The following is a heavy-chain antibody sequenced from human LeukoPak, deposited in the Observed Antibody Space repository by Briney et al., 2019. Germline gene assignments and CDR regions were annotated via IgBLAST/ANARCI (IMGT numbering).Heavy chain of an antibody. CDR3: ATVQTNDYNYWRVFDY. D-gene: IGHD5-24*01. CDR1: GFTFSDSY. Sequence: PGGSLRLSCAASGFTFSDSYMSWIRQAPGKGLEWISYIGGSGQTIYYADSVKGRFTISRDNAKNSLFLQMNNLRAEDTAVFYCATVQTNDYNYWRVFDYWGQGTLVTVSS. J-gene: IGHJ4*02. CDR2: IGGSGQTI. V-gene: IGHV3-11*01.